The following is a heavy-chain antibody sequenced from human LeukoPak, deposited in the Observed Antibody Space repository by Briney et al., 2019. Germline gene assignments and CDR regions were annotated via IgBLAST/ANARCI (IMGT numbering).Heavy chain of an antibody. CDR3: ARDRTPSYYYDSSGLDAFDI. J-gene: IGHJ3*02. CDR2: ISAYNGNT. Sequence: ASVKVSCKASGYTFTSYGISWVRQAPGQGLEWMGVISAYNGNTNYAQKLQGRVTMTTDTSTSTAYMELRSLRSDDTAVYYCARDRTPSYYYDSSGLDAFDIWGQGTMVTVSS. D-gene: IGHD3-22*01. CDR1: GYTFTSYG. V-gene: IGHV1-18*01.